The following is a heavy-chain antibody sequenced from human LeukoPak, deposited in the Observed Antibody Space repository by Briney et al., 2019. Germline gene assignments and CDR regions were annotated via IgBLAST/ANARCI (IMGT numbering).Heavy chain of an antibody. J-gene: IGHJ4*02. Sequence: EGSLRLSCAASGFTFADYAMHWVRQVPGKGLEWVSLISSVGNNTGYAESVKGRFTISRDDAKNTLYLQMNSLRAEDTAVYYCAKDLSDYGNFDYWGQGILVTVSS. CDR3: AKDLSDYGNFDY. V-gene: IGHV3-43D*04. CDR1: GFTFADYA. D-gene: IGHD4-17*01. CDR2: ISSVGNNT.